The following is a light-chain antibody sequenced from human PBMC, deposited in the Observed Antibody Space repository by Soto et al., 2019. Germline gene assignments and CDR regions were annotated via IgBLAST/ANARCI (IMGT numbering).Light chain of an antibody. Sequence: DIVLTHSPDSLAVSLGERATINCKSSQSVLYSSNNKSYLAWYQQKPGQPPKLLIYWASTRESGVPDRFSGSGSGTDFTLTISSLQAEDVAVYYCQQYYSTPWTFGQGTKVDIK. V-gene: IGKV4-1*01. CDR2: WAS. CDR3: QQYYSTPWT. CDR1: QSVLYSSNNKSY. J-gene: IGKJ1*01.